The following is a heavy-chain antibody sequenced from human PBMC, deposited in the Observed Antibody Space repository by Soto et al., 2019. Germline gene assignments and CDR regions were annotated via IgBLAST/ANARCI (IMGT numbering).Heavy chain of an antibody. D-gene: IGHD5-18*01. CDR1: GGTFSNYA. J-gene: IGHJ4*02. CDR3: AIGHSYGQFDS. V-gene: IGHV1-69*01. CDR2: IIPLLYTP. Sequence: QVQLVQSGAEVKNPGSSVKVSCKAPGGTFSNYAVSWVRPAPGQGLEWMGGIIPLLYTPSYARKFEDRVTIIADESTSTAYMDLAGLRSDDTSVDYCAIGHSYGQFDSWGQGTLVTVSS.